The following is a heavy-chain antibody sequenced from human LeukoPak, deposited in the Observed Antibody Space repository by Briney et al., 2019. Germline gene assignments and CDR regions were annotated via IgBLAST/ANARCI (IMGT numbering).Heavy chain of an antibody. CDR3: ARGYYDSSGYPYFDY. Sequence: PGGSLRLSCAASGFTFDDYAMHWVRQAPGKGLEWVSLISWDGGSTYYADSVKGRFTISRDNAKNSVYLQMNSLRAEDTAVYYCARGYYDSSGYPYFDYWGQGTLVTVSS. V-gene: IGHV3-43D*04. D-gene: IGHD3-22*01. J-gene: IGHJ4*02. CDR1: GFTFDDYA. CDR2: ISWDGGST.